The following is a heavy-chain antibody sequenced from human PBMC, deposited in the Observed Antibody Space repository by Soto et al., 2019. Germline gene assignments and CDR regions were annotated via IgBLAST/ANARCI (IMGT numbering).Heavy chain of an antibody. CDR2: TYYTGTT. Sequence: SDTLSLTYTVSGHPISSGSYVWTWTRQHPGKGLEWIGNTYYTGTTYYNPSLKSRVSISVDTSKNQFSLKLTSVTAADTAIYYCARDRVRRDNKPYGMDVWGQGTTVT. V-gene: IGHV4-31*03. CDR3: ARDRVRRDNKPYGMDV. CDR1: GHPISSGSYV. D-gene: IGHD2-21*01. J-gene: IGHJ6*02.